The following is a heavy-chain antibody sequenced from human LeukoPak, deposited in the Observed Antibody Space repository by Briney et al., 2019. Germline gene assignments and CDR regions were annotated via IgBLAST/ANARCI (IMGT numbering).Heavy chain of an antibody. Sequence: PGRSPRLSCAASGFSFSSSGMHWVRQAPGRGLEWVAVLSHDGSYEQCADSVKGRFTISRDNSKNTLYLQMNSLRVEDTAVYYCAKEVVVVVAATRFDPWGQGTLVTVSS. CDR1: GFSFSSSG. J-gene: IGHJ5*02. V-gene: IGHV3-30*18. CDR2: LSHDGSYE. CDR3: AKEVVVVVAATRFDP. D-gene: IGHD2-15*01.